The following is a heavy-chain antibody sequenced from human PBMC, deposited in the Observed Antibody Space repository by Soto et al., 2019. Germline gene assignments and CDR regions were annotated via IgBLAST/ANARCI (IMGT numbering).Heavy chain of an antibody. Sequence: EVQLLESGGGLVQPGGSLRLSCAASGFSFRTYSMNWVRQAPGKGLEWVSGISGSGGTTYYADSVKGRFTISRDNSKNTVYLQMNSLRAEDTALYYCAKDLGYCSSTGCYDFYAMDVWGQGTTVTVSS. CDR2: ISGSGGTT. D-gene: IGHD2-2*01. CDR3: AKDLGYCSSTGCYDFYAMDV. J-gene: IGHJ6*02. CDR1: GFSFRTYS. V-gene: IGHV3-23*01.